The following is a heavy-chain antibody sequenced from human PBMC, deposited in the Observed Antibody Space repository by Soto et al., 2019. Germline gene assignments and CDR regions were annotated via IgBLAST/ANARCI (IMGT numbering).Heavy chain of an antibody. Sequence: EVQLLESGGGLVQPGGSLRLSCAASGFTFSSYAMSWVRQAPGKGLEWVSAISGSGASTYYADSVKGRFNISRDNSKNTLYLQMNGLRAEDTAVYYCAKGEAGYYGSGSYYRGRYFQHWGQGTLVTVSS. J-gene: IGHJ1*01. CDR1: GFTFSSYA. V-gene: IGHV3-23*01. CDR2: ISGSGAST. CDR3: AKGEAGYYGSGSYYRGRYFQH. D-gene: IGHD3-10*01.